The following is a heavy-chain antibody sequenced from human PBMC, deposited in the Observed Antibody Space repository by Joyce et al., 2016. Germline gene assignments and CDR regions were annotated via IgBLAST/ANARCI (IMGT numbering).Heavy chain of an antibody. D-gene: IGHD2-2*01. J-gene: IGHJ2*01. Sequence: QVQLVQSGAEVKKPGASVKVSCKAAGYTFTGYYIHGVRQAPGQGREGMGGINRDSGGTEYPQKFQGRVTMTRDTSIRTAYMELTGLRSDDTALYYCARGDLRTSSPLFWYFALWGRGTLVTVSS. CDR2: INRDSGGT. CDR3: ARGDLRTSSPLFWYFAL. CDR1: GYTFTGYY. V-gene: IGHV1-2*02.